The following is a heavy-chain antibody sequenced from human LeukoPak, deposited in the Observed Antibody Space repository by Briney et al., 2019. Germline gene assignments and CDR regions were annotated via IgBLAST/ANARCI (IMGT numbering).Heavy chain of an antibody. J-gene: IGHJ4*02. Sequence: PSEILSLTCTVSGGSISSYYWSWIRQPPGKGLEWIGYIYYSGSTNYNPSLKSRVTISVDTSKNQFSLKLSSVTAADTAVYYCARCIAVAGTGMCYFDYWGQGTLVTVSS. CDR1: GGSISSYY. CDR3: ARCIAVAGTGMCYFDY. CDR2: IYYSGST. D-gene: IGHD6-19*01. V-gene: IGHV4-59*08.